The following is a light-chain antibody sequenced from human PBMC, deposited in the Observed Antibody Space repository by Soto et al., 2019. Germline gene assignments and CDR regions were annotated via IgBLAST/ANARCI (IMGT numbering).Light chain of an antibody. CDR1: QSLSNN. V-gene: IGKV3-15*01. CDR2: SAS. CDR3: QQYYNWWT. J-gene: IGKJ1*01. Sequence: IGLTPSPGTLSLSPGDRATLSCRASQSLSNNIYLAWYQQKPGQAPRLVIYSASTRATGIPARFSGSGSGTEFTLTISSLQSEDFAVYYCQQYYNWWTFGQGTKVDI.